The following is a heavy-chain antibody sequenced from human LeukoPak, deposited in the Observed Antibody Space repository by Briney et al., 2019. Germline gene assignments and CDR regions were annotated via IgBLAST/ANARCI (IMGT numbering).Heavy chain of an antibody. D-gene: IGHD5-18*01. CDR3: ARDHSQNFDY. V-gene: IGHV3-30*02. J-gene: IGHJ4*02. CDR2: IRLDGSDE. Sequence: GGSLRLSCAASGFTFSGYGMHWVRQAPGKGLEWVAFIRLDGSDEYYGDSVKGRFTISRDNSKNTLYLQMNSLRPEDTAVYYFARDHSQNFDYWGQGTLVTVSS. CDR1: GFTFSGYG.